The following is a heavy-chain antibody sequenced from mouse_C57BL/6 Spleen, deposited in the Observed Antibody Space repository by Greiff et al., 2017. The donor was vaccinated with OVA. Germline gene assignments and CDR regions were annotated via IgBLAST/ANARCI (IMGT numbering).Heavy chain of an antibody. V-gene: IGHV5-12*01. CDR1: GFTFSDYY. CDR2: ISNGGGST. Sequence: EVMLVESGGGLVQPGGSLKLSCAASGFTFSDYYMYWVRQTPEKRLEWVAYISNGGGSTYYPDTVKGRFTISRDNAKNTLYLQMSRLKSEDTAMYYCARGYYDYAFDYWGQGTTLTVSS. D-gene: IGHD2-4*01. J-gene: IGHJ2*01. CDR3: ARGYYDYAFDY.